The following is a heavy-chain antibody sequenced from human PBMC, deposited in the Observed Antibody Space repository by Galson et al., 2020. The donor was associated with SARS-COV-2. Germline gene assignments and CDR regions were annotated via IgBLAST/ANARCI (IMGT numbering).Heavy chain of an antibody. CDR1: GGSIRSGGYS. J-gene: IGHJ4*02. V-gene: IGHV4-30-2*01. Sequence: SETLSLTCAVSGGSIRSGGYSWSWIRQPPGKGLEWIGYIYHSGSTYYNPSLKSRVTISVDRSKNQFSLKLSSVTAADTAVYYCAREGYYDSSGYYRVGGFDYWGQGTLVTVSS. CDR3: AREGYYDSSGYYRVGGFDY. D-gene: IGHD3-22*01. CDR2: IYHSGST.